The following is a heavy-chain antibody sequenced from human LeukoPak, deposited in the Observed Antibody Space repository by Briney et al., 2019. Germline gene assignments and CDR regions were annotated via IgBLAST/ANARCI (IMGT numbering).Heavy chain of an antibody. J-gene: IGHJ4*02. CDR1: GFTFSSYA. CDR2: ISYDGSNK. Sequence: GGSLRLSCAASGFTFSSYAMHWVRQAPGKGLEWVAVISYDGSNKYYADSVKGRFTISRDNSENTLYLQMNSLRAEDTAVYYCASTHSFLFDYWGQGTLVTVSS. CDR3: ASTHSFLFDY. D-gene: IGHD1-26*01. V-gene: IGHV3-30*04.